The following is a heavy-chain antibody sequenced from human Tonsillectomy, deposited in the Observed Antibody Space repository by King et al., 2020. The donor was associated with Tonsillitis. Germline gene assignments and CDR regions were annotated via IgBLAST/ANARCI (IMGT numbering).Heavy chain of an antibody. CDR2: ISGSGGST. Sequence: VQLVESGGGLVQPGGSLRLSCAASGFTFSSYAMSWVRQAPGKGLEWVSAISGSGGSTYYADSVKGRFTISRDNSKNTLYLQMNSLRAEDTAVYYCAPRGSYSGSFPDYFDSWGQGPRVPVSS. V-gene: IGHV3-23*04. J-gene: IGHJ4*02. CDR3: APRGSYSGSFPDYFDS. CDR1: GFTFSSYA. D-gene: IGHD1-26*01.